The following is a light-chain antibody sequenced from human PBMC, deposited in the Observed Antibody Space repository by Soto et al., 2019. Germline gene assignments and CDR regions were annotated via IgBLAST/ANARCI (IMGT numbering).Light chain of an antibody. CDR3: QQSFSTPPT. V-gene: IGKV1-39*01. CDR1: QSISSY. Sequence: DIQMTQSPSSLSASVGDRVTIPCRASQSISSYLSWYQQKPGQAPKLLIYASSRLQSGVPSRFSGSGSGTDFTLTISSLQPEDFATYYCQQSFSTPPTFGQGTKLEIK. J-gene: IGKJ2*01. CDR2: ASS.